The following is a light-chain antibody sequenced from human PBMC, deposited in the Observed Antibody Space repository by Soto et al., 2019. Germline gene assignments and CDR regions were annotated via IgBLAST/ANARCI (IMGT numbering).Light chain of an antibody. CDR2: DAS. Sequence: DLQMHQTPSYLSASVGDRVTITCQASQNINNYLNWYQQKPGRAPKLLIYDASNLEAGVPSRFRGSGSGTDFTFTISRLQPEDIATYYCQQYENLPTFGQGARLEI. CDR1: QNINNY. J-gene: IGKJ5*01. V-gene: IGKV1-33*01. CDR3: QQYENLPT.